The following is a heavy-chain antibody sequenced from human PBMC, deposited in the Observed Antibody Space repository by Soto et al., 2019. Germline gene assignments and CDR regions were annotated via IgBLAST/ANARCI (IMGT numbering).Heavy chain of an antibody. V-gene: IGHV1-2*02. CDR1: GYTFTGYY. J-gene: IGHJ6*02. CDR2: INPNSGGT. D-gene: IGHD2-2*01. Sequence: ASVKVSCKASGYTFTGYYMHWVRQAPGQGLEWMGWINPNSGGTNYAQKFQGRVTMTRDTSISTAYMELSRLRSDDTAVCYCARVVVPAARGYYYYGMDVWGQGTTVTVSS. CDR3: ARVVVPAARGYYYYGMDV.